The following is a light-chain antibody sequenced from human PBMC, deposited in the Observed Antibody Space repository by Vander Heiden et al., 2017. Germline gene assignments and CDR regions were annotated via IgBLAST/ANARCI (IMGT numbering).Light chain of an antibody. CDR1: QDISNY. Sequence: DIQMTQSPSSLSASVGDRVTITCQASQDISNYLNWYQQKPGKAPKLLIYDASNLETGVPSRFSGSGSGTDFTLTISSLQPEDIATYYCQQYDNHPPGGFGPGTKVDIK. J-gene: IGKJ3*01. CDR2: DAS. V-gene: IGKV1-33*01. CDR3: QQYDNHPPGG.